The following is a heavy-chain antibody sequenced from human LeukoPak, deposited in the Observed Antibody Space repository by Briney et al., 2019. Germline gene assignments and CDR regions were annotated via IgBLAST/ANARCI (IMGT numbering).Heavy chain of an antibody. Sequence: GGSLRLSCAASGFTFSSYSMNWVRQAPGKGLEWVSSISTSSSYIYYADSVKGRFTISRDNARNSLYLQMNSLRAEDTAVYYCARDGLAAATLHWCFDLWGRGTLVTVSS. D-gene: IGHD6-25*01. J-gene: IGHJ2*01. CDR3: ARDGLAAATLHWCFDL. V-gene: IGHV3-21*01. CDR2: ISTSSSYI. CDR1: GFTFSSYS.